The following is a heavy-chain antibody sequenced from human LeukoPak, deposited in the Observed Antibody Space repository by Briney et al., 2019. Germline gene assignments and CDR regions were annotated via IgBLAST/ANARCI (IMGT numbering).Heavy chain of an antibody. CDR2: IYTSGST. V-gene: IGHV4-4*07. J-gene: IGHJ4*02. D-gene: IGHD3-22*01. CDR1: GDSISSYY. Sequence: PSETLSLTCTVSGDSISSYYWNWIRQPAGKGLEWIGRIYTSGSTYYNPSLKSRITISVDTSKNQFSLKLSSVTAADTAVYYCARGQRVVIDYWGQGTLVTVSS. CDR3: ARGQRVVIDY.